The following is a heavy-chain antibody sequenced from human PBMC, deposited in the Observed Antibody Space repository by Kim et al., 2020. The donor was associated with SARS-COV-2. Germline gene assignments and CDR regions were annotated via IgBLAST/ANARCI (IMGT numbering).Heavy chain of an antibody. V-gene: IGHV3-48*02. CDR2: ISSSSSTI. J-gene: IGHJ5*02. Sequence: GGSLRLSCAASGFTFSSYSMNWVRQAPGKGLEWVSYISSSSSTIYYADSVKGRFTISRDNAKNSLYLQMNSPRDEDTAVYYCARGSRIVVVPAATIGFYPWGQGTLVTVSS. CDR1: GFTFSSYS. CDR3: ARGSRIVVVPAATIGFYP. D-gene: IGHD2-2*01.